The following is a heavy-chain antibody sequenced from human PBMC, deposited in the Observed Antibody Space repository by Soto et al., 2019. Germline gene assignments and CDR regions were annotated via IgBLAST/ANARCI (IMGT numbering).Heavy chain of an antibody. J-gene: IGHJ4*02. Sequence: QVQLVESGGGVVQPGRSLRLSCAASGFTFSHYAMHWVRQAPGKGLEWVALMSYDGSNEYYADSVKGRFTISRDNSKNTLYLLMTSLRAEDTAVYYCAKDGSHNFDYWGPGTLVTVSS. CDR3: AKDGSHNFDY. D-gene: IGHD1-26*01. V-gene: IGHV3-30*18. CDR1: GFTFSHYA. CDR2: MSYDGSNE.